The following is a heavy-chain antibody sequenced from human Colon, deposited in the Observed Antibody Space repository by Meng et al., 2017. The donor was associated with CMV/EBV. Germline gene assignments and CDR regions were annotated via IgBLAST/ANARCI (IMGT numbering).Heavy chain of an antibody. CDR2: INQDGSVK. J-gene: IGHJ3*01. Sequence: GGPLRLSCAASGFSFSSYWMKWVRQAPGKGLEWVANINQDGSVKYYVDALKGRFTISRDNAENSLYLQMNSLRAEDTAVYYCARPSIGVFSLAFDFWGQGALVTVSS. D-gene: IGHD3-3*01. CDR1: GFSFSSYW. CDR3: ARPSIGVFSLAFDF. V-gene: IGHV3-7*01.